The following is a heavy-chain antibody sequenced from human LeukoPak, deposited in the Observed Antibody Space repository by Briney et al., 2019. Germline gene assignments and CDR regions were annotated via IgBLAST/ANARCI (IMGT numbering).Heavy chain of an antibody. Sequence: ASVKVSCKASGYTFTGYCMHWVRQAPGQGLEWMGWINPNIGGTNYAQKFQGRVTMTRDTSISTAYMELSRLRSEDTAVYYCARRYFDWRYGMDVWGQGTTVTVSS. CDR1: GYTFTGYC. CDR2: INPNIGGT. D-gene: IGHD3-9*01. V-gene: IGHV1-2*02. CDR3: ARRYFDWRYGMDV. J-gene: IGHJ6*02.